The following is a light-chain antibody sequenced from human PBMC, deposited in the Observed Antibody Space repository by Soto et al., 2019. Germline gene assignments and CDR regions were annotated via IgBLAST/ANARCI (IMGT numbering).Light chain of an antibody. V-gene: IGLV1-47*02. CDR3: QSYGDSLSGYV. Sequence: QSGLTQPPSASGTPGQRVTISCSGSSSNIGINYVYWYQQLTGTAPKLLIHSNNLRPSGVPDRISGSKSGTSASLAISGLRSEDEADYYRQSYGDSLSGYVFGTATQVTVL. J-gene: IGLJ1*01. CDR2: SNN. CDR1: SSNIGINY.